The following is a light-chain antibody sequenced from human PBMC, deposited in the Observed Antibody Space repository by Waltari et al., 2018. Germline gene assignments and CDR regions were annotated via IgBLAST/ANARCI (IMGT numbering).Light chain of an antibody. V-gene: IGKV2-28*01. CDR3: MQALQTPYA. CDR2: WGC. Sequence: DIVMTQSPLSLSVTPGEPASISCRSSQRLLHSNGYNYLAWYLQNPGQSPQPLIYWGCNRASGVPDRFSGSGSGTDFTLEISRVEAEDVGLCYCMQALQTPYAFGQGTKLEIK. CDR1: QRLLHSNGYNY. J-gene: IGKJ2*01.